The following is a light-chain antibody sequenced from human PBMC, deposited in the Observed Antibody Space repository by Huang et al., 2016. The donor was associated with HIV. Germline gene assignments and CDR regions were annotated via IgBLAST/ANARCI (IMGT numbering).Light chain of an antibody. V-gene: IGKV1-39*01. J-gene: IGKJ2*01. CDR2: GAS. CDR1: QSISRH. CDR3: QQSFSAPRT. Sequence: DIQMSQSPSSLSASVGDRVTIPCRASQSISRHLNWYQQKPGKAPKLLISGASSLKSGVPSRFSGSGAGTDVTLTSSSLQPEDFATYHCQQSFSAPRTCGQGTKLEIK.